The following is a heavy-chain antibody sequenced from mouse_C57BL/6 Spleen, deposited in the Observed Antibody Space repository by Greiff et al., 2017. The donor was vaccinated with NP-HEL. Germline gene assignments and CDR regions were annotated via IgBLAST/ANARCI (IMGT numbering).Heavy chain of an antibody. Sequence: VQLQQSGPELVKPGASVKISCKASGYTFTDYYMNWVKQSHGKSLEWIGDINPNNGGTSYNQKFKGKATLTVDKSSSTAYMELRSLTSEDSAVYYCAKFEAMDYWGKGTSVTVSS. CDR1: GYTFTDYY. CDR2: INPNNGGT. CDR3: AKFEAMDY. J-gene: IGHJ4*01. V-gene: IGHV1-26*01.